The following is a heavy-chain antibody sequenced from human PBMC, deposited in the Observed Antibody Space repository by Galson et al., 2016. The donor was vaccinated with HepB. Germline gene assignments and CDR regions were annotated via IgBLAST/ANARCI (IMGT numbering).Heavy chain of an antibody. Sequence: SLRLSCAGSGFLFRSYGMHWVRQAPGKGLEWVSVLYAGGETYYADSLRGRFTISRDNSKNILYLQMNSLRVEDTAVYYCARDPSPRNGRNVWGQGTTVTVSS. CDR2: LYAGGET. V-gene: IGHV3-66*01. CDR1: GFLFRSYG. J-gene: IGHJ6*02. CDR3: ARDPSPRNGRNV.